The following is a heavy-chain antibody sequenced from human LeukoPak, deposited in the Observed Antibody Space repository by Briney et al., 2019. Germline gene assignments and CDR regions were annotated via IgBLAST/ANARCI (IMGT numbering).Heavy chain of an antibody. CDR3: VRDSGSSYGYYFLH. Sequence: PGGSLRLSCVASGFTFSSYTMSWVRQAPGKGLEWVSSISSSSSHMFYADSVKGRFSISRDNANNSLYLQMNSLRAEDTAVYYCVRDSGSSYGYYFLHWGQGTLVTVSS. CDR1: GFTFSSYT. D-gene: IGHD1-26*01. CDR2: ISSSSSHM. V-gene: IGHV3-21*01. J-gene: IGHJ1*01.